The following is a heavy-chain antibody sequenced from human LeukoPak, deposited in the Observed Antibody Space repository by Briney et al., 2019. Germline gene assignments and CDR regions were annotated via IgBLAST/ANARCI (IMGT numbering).Heavy chain of an antibody. D-gene: IGHD2-2*01. J-gene: IGHJ4*02. V-gene: IGHV1-2*06. CDR1: AYGFTGYY. Sequence: ASVKVSCKTSAYGFTGYYVHWVRQVPGQGLEWMGRINPNSGGIDCAQKFQGGVAMTRDTSISTAYMELSRVISDDTAVYYCAREGCSGTSCFAHWGQGTLVTVSS. CDR2: INPNSGGI. CDR3: AREGCSGTSCFAH.